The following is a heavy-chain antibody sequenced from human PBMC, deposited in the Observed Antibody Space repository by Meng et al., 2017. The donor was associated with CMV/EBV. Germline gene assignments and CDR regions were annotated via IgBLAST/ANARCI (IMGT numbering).Heavy chain of an antibody. D-gene: IGHD1-7*01. J-gene: IGHJ4*02. CDR3: ARVGWTGTTGGY. CDR2: ISCDGSNK. CDR1: GFTFSSYA. V-gene: IGHV3-30*04. Sequence: GESLKISCAASGFTFSSYAMHWVRQAPGKGLEWVAVISCDGSNKYYADSVKGRFTISRDNSKNTLYLQMNSPRAEDTAVYYCARVGWTGTTGGYWGQGTLVTVSS.